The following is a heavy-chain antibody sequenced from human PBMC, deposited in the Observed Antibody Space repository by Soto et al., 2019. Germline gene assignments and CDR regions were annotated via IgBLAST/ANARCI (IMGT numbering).Heavy chain of an antibody. Sequence: EVQLVESGGGLVQPGGSLRLSCAASGFTFSSYAMHWVRQATGKGLEWVSAIGTAGDTYYPGSVKGRFTISRENAKNSLYLQMNSLRAEDTAVYYCARSRFYYYGMDVWGQGTTVTVSS. V-gene: IGHV3-13*01. CDR1: GFTFSSYA. CDR2: IGTAGDT. J-gene: IGHJ6*02. CDR3: ARSRFYYYGMDV.